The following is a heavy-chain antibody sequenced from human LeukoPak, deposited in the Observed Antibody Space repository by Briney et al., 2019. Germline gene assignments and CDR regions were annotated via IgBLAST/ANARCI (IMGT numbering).Heavy chain of an antibody. V-gene: IGHV3-33*06. J-gene: IGHJ4*02. D-gene: IGHD3-10*01. Sequence: GGSLRLSCAASGFTFSSYGMHWVRQAPGKGLEWVAVIWYDGSNKYYADSVKGRFTISRDNSKNTLYLQMNSLRAEDTAVYYCAKADRADVPSKVDYWGQGTLVTVSS. CDR3: AKADRADVPSKVDY. CDR1: GFTFSSYG. CDR2: IWYDGSNK.